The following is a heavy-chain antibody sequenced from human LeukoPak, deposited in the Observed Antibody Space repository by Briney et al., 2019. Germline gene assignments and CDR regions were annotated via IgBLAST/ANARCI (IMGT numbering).Heavy chain of an antibody. CDR3: ARDLGRGYSYGYYFDY. Sequence: GGSLRLSCAASGFTVSSNYKSWVRQAPGKGVEWVSVIYSGGSTYYADSVKGRFTISRDNSKNTLYLQMNSLRAEDTAVYYCARDLGRGYSYGYYFDYWGQGTLVTASS. J-gene: IGHJ4*02. D-gene: IGHD5-18*01. CDR1: GFTVSSNY. CDR2: IYSGGST. V-gene: IGHV3-66*02.